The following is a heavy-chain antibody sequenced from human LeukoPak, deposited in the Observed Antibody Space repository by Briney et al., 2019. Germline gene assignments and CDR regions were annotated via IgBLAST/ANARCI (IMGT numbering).Heavy chain of an antibody. V-gene: IGHV3-48*02. D-gene: IGHD6-13*01. CDR1: GFTFSTYG. J-gene: IGHJ4*02. Sequence: RPGGSLRLSCVVSGFTFSTYGMNWVRQAPGKGLEWVSYVDSGSGKSIYYADSVKGRFTISRDNAKNSLYLQMNGLRDEDTAVYYCARSKQLVYWGQGTLVTVSS. CDR2: VDSGSGKSI. CDR3: ARSKQLVY.